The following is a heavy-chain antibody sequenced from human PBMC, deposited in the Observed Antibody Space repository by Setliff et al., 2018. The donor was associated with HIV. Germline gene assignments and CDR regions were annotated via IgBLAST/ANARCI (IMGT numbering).Heavy chain of an antibody. CDR1: GYSFTSYW. D-gene: IGHD5-12*01. J-gene: IGHJ4*02. Sequence: GESLKISCKGFGYSFTSYWIGWVRQMPGKGLEWMGIIYPGDSDTRYCPSFQGQVTISADKSISTAYLQWSSLKASDTAMYYCAGHMSPDIVATIDYWGQGTLVTVSS. V-gene: IGHV5-51*01. CDR3: AGHMSPDIVATIDY. CDR2: IYPGDSDT.